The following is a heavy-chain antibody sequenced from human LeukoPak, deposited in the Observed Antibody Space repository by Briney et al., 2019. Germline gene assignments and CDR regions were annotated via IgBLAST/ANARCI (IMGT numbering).Heavy chain of an antibody. CDR1: GDSIRSYY. Sequence: SETLSLTCTVSGDSIRSYYWSWIRQAPGKGLEWIGYTYFTGSTKYNPSLKSRVTIAVDTSENQLSLKLNSVTAADTAVYYCARHYYDSSGYYYSSKNYFDSWGQGSLVTVSS. CDR3: ARHYYDSSGYYYSSKNYFDS. D-gene: IGHD3-22*01. J-gene: IGHJ4*02. CDR2: TYFTGST. V-gene: IGHV4-59*08.